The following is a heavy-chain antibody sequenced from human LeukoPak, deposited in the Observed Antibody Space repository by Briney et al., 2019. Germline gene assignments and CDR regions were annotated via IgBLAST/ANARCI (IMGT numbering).Heavy chain of an antibody. CDR1: GFTLSSYG. CDR3: ARGADSGSYLFDY. D-gene: IGHD1-26*01. J-gene: IGHJ4*02. Sequence: PGGSLRLSCAASGFTLSSYGMHWVRQAPGKGLEWVAVISYDGSNKYYADSVKGRFTISRDNAKNSLYLQMNSLRAEDTAVYYCARGADSGSYLFDYWGQGTLVTVSS. CDR2: ISYDGSNK. V-gene: IGHV3-30*03.